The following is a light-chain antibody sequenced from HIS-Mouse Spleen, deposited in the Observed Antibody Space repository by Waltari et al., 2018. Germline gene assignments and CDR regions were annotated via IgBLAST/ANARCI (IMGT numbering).Light chain of an antibody. CDR3: NSRDSSGNHVV. Sequence: ITCQGDSLRSYYASWYQRKPGQAPVLVIYGKNNRPSGIPDRFSGSSSGNTASLTITGAQAEDEADYYCNSRDSSGNHVVFGGGTKLTVL. V-gene: IGLV3-19*01. CDR2: GKN. CDR1: SLRSYY. J-gene: IGLJ2*01.